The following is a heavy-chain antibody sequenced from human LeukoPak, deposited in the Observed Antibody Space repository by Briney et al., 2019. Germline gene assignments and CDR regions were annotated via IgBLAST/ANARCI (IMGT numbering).Heavy chain of an antibody. CDR3: AKDRPNFYETSGSYYKIKGDF. CDR2: VTSSGRTP. V-gene: IGHV3-23*01. CDR1: GFTFNTHA. J-gene: IGHJ4*02. Sequence: PGGSLTLSCEASGFTFNTHAMSWVRHAPGKGLEWVGSVTSSGRTPYYADSVKGRFTISRDNSKNTLYLQMNSLRGEDTAVYYCAKDRPNFYETSGSYYKIKGDFWGQGSLVTVSS. D-gene: IGHD3-10*01.